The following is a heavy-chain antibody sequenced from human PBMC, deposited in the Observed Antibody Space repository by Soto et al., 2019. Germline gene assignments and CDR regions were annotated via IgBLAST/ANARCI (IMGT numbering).Heavy chain of an antibody. Sequence: ASVKVACKASGYTFTSYGVGWVRQAPGQGLEWMGWISAYNGNTNYAQKLQGRVTMTTDTSTSTAYMELRSLRSDDTAVYYCAGTSMVRGYYMDVWGKGTTVTVSS. CDR2: ISAYNGNT. CDR1: GYTFTSYG. J-gene: IGHJ6*03. V-gene: IGHV1-18*01. CDR3: AGTSMVRGYYMDV. D-gene: IGHD3-10*01.